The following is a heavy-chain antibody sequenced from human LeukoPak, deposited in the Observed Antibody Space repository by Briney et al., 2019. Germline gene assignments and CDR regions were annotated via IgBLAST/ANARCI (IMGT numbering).Heavy chain of an antibody. CDR1: GFTFSSYS. J-gene: IGHJ4*02. D-gene: IGHD2-2*01. Sequence: PGGSLRLSCAASGFTFSSYSMNWVRQAPGKGLEWVSYISSSSSTIYYADSVKGRFTISRDNAKNSLYLQMNSLRAEDTAVYYCARDSCSGTSCYPDYWGQGTLVTVSS. V-gene: IGHV3-48*01. CDR3: ARDSCSGTSCYPDY. CDR2: ISSSSSTI.